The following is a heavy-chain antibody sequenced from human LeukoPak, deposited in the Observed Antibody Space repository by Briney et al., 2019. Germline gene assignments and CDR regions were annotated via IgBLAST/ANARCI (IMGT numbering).Heavy chain of an antibody. Sequence: PGRSLRLSCAASGFTFSSYAMHWVRQAPGKGLEWVAVISYDGSNKYYADSVKGRFTISRDNSKNTLYLQMNSLRAEDTAVYYCARDENYGPGRAPYYYYYGMDVWGQGTTVTVSS. CDR3: ARDENYGPGRAPYYYYYGMDV. CDR1: GFTFSSYA. J-gene: IGHJ6*02. D-gene: IGHD3-10*01. V-gene: IGHV3-30-3*01. CDR2: ISYDGSNK.